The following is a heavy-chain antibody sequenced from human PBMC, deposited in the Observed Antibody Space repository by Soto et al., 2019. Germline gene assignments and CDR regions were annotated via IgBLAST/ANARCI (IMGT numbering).Heavy chain of an antibody. CDR3: ARDSSGSSPY. D-gene: IGHD1-26*01. Sequence: SETLSLTCTVSGGSISSSSYYWGWIRQPPGKGLEWIGSIYYSGSTYYNPSLKSRVTISVDTSKNQFSLKLSSVTAAYTAVYYCARDSSGSSPYWGQGTLVTVSS. CDR1: GGSISSSSYY. CDR2: IYYSGST. V-gene: IGHV4-39*02. J-gene: IGHJ4*02.